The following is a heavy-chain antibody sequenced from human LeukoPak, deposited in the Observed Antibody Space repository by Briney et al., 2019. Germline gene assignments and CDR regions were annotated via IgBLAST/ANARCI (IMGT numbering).Heavy chain of an antibody. J-gene: IGHJ3*01. CDR2: ISYSGTT. CDR3: ARPRDWSVF. Sequence: NSSETLSLTCTVSGDSFSSSNFYWGWIRQPPGKGLEWIGSISYSGTTYYNPSLKSRVTISVDKSKNQFSLNLSSVTAADTAVYYCARPRDWSVFWGHGTMVTVSS. CDR1: GDSFSSSNFY. V-gene: IGHV4-39*01. D-gene: IGHD3-9*01.